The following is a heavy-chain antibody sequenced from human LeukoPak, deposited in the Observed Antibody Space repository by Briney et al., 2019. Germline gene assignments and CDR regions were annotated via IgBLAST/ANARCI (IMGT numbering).Heavy chain of an antibody. CDR3: ATLVSTRYYFDY. CDR1: GEAFSGYY. V-gene: IGHV4-34*01. J-gene: IGHJ4*02. Sequence: SETLSLTFAVYGEAFSGYYWTWIRQPPGKGLEWIGEINHSGSTNYNPSLKSRVTISIDTSKNQFSLRLTSVTAADTAVYFCATLVSTRYYFDYWGQGTLVTVSS. D-gene: IGHD5/OR15-5a*01. CDR2: INHSGST.